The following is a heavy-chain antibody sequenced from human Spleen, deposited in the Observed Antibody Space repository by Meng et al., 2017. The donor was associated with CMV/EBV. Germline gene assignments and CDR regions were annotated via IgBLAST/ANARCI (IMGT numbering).Heavy chain of an antibody. CDR1: GYYFMSYG. J-gene: IGHJ4*02. D-gene: IGHD1-26*01. CDR2: ISAYNGNT. Sequence: QVLLRKSGLVVKKPGDSMKVSCKPSGYYFMSYGITWVRQAPGQGLEWMGWISAYNGNTNYAQKLQGRVTMTTDTSTSTAYMELRSLRSDDTAVYYCARGGLEVGATTWGDYWGQGTLVTVSS. V-gene: IGHV1-18*01. CDR3: ARGGLEVGATTWGDY.